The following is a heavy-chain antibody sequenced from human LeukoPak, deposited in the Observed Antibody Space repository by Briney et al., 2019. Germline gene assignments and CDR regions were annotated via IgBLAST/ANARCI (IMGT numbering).Heavy chain of an antibody. CDR3: AKDQAGDGYNSM. Sequence: GGSLRLSCVTSGFTFSNCAMSWVRQAPGKGLGWVSTIHGASTFYSASVKGRFTISRDNSKNTLYLQMNRLRAENTAIYYCAKDQAGDGYNSMWGQGTRVTVSS. J-gene: IGHJ4*02. D-gene: IGHD5-24*01. V-gene: IGHV3-23*01. CDR2: IHGAST. CDR1: GFTFSNCA.